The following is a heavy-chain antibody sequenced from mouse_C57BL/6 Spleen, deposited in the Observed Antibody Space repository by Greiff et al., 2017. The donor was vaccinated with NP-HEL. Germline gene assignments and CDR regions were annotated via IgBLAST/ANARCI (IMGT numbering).Heavy chain of an antibody. CDR1: GYAFSSYW. Sequence: VKLVESGAELVKPGASVKISCKASGYAFSSYWMNWVKQRPGKGLEWIGQIYPGDGDTNYNGKFKGKATLTADKSSSTAYMQLSSLTSEDSAVYFCARLELIERYFDVWGTGTTVTVSS. J-gene: IGHJ1*03. V-gene: IGHV1-80*01. CDR2: IYPGDGDT. D-gene: IGHD1-1*01. CDR3: ARLELIERYFDV.